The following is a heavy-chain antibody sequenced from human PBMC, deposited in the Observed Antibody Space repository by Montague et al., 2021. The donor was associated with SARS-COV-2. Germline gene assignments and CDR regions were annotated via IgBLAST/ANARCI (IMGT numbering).Heavy chain of an antibody. CDR1: GFTFRSYG. D-gene: IGHD3-22*01. CDR3: AKGYYYDTSGYLHPFDY. Sequence: SLRLSCAATGFTFRSYGMSWVRQAPGKGLEWVSGITGSGGSTYYADSVKGRFTISRDNSKNTLYLQMYSLRAEDTAVYYCAKGYYYDTSGYLHPFDYWGQGPLVTVSS. V-gene: IGHV3-23*01. CDR2: ITGSGGST. J-gene: IGHJ4*02.